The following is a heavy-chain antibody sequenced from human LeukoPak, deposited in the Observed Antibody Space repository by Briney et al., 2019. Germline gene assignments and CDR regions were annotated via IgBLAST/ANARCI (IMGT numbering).Heavy chain of an antibody. J-gene: IGHJ2*01. CDR2: IYPSDSDT. CDR3: ARSDSGWYSDFDL. V-gene: IGHV5-51*01. D-gene: IGHD6-19*01. Sequence: GESLKISCKGSGYSFTSYWIGWLRQMPGKRLEWMGIIYPSDSDTRYNPSFQAQVTISADKSISTAFLRWTSLKASDSAMYYCARSDSGWYSDFDLWGRGTLVTAAS. CDR1: GYSFTSYW.